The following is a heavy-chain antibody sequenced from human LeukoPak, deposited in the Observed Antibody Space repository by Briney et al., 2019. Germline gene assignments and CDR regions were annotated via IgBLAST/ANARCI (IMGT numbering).Heavy chain of an antibody. Sequence: GASVKVSXKASGYTFTGYYMHWVRQAPGQGLEWMGRINPNSGGTNYAQKFQGRVTMTRDTSISTAYMELSRLRSDDTAVYYCARNDFWSGYQLDYWGQGTLVTVSS. J-gene: IGHJ4*02. D-gene: IGHD3-3*01. CDR3: ARNDFWSGYQLDY. V-gene: IGHV1-2*06. CDR1: GYTFTGYY. CDR2: INPNSGGT.